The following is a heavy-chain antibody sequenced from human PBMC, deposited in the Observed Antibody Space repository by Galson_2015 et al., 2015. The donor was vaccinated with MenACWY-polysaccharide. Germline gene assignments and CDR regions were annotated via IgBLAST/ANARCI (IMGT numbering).Heavy chain of an antibody. J-gene: IGHJ4*02. Sequence: SLRLSCAGSGFTFSTYSMIWVRQAPGKGLEWVSAISGSSSYIYYADSVKGRFTISGDNAKNSLYLQMNSLRAEDTAVYYCASRTRFRTGSGPEDFWGQGTLVAVSS. CDR3: ASRTRFRTGSGPEDF. D-gene: IGHD1-14*01. V-gene: IGHV3-21*01. CDR1: GFTFSTYS. CDR2: ISGSSSYI.